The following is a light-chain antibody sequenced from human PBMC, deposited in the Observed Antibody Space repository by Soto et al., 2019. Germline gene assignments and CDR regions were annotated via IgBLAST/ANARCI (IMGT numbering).Light chain of an antibody. CDR2: AAS. Sequence: DIQMTQSPSSLSASVGDRVTMTCRASQDIRNYVAWYQQKPGEVPKLLIYAASTLQSGVPARFSGGGFGTGFTLTISSLRPEDVATYYCQRYHSALLTFGPGTKVDLK. V-gene: IGKV1-27*01. CDR3: QRYHSALLT. J-gene: IGKJ3*01. CDR1: QDIRNY.